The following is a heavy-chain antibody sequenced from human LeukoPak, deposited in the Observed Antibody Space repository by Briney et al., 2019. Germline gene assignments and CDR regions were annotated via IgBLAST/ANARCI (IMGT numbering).Heavy chain of an antibody. CDR1: GGSISSYY. D-gene: IGHD1-1*01. CDR3: ARVEREGRIAS. Sequence: PSETLSLTCTVSGGSISSYYWSWVRQPPGKGLEWLGYIYYSGSTNYNPSLKSRVTISVNTSKNQFSLKLSSVTAADTAVYYCARVEREGRIASWGQGTLVTVSS. J-gene: IGHJ5*01. V-gene: IGHV4-59*01. CDR2: IYYSGST.